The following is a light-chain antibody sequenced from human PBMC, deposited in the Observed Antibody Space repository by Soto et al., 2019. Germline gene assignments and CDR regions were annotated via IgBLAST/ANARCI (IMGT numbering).Light chain of an antibody. J-gene: IGLJ1*01. CDR1: SSDVGGYNY. Sequence: QSALTQPRSVSGSPGQSVTISCTGTSSDVGGYNYVSWYQQHPGKAPKVMIYDVSKRPSGVPDRFSGSKSGNTASLTISGRQAEDEADFYCCSYADSYTYVFGTGTKLTVL. V-gene: IGLV2-11*01. CDR2: DVS. CDR3: CSYADSYTYV.